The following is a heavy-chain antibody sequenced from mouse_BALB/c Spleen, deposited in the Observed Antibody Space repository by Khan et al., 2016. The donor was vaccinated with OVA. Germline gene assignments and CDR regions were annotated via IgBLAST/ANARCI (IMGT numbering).Heavy chain of an antibody. CDR1: GYSITSGYN. V-gene: IGHV3-6*02. CDR3: ASDYYGNGYFDY. J-gene: IGHJ2*01. Sequence: EVQLQESGPGLVKPSQSLSLTCSVTGYSITSGYNWNWIRPFPGNKLEWMGYISYDGSNYYTPSLKNLISITRDTSKNQFFLKLNSVTTKDTATYDCASDYYGNGYFDYWGQGTTLTVSS. CDR2: ISYDGSN. D-gene: IGHD1-1*01.